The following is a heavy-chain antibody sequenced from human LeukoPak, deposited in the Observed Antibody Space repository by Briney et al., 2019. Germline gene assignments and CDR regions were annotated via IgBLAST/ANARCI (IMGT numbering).Heavy chain of an antibody. CDR3: ARSKGYCSGGSCRTYNWFDP. CDR1: GGTFSTYA. D-gene: IGHD2-15*01. J-gene: IGHJ5*02. Sequence: SVKVSCKASGGTFSTYAISWVRQAPGQGLEWMGGITPIFGTANYAQKFQGRVTITTDESTSTASMELSSLRSEDTAVYYCARSKGYCSGGSCRTYNWFDPWGQGTLVTVSS. V-gene: IGHV1-69*05. CDR2: ITPIFGTA.